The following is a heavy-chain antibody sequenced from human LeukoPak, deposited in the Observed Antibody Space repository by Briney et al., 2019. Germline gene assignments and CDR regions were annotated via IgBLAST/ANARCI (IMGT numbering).Heavy chain of an antibody. CDR1: GITFRNYW. D-gene: IGHD2-15*01. V-gene: IGHV3-7*01. CDR2: IKQDGSEK. Sequence: PGGSLRLSCVASGITFRNYWMSWVRQAPGKGLEWVANIKQDGSEKYYVGSVEGRFTVSRDNAKSSLYLQLNSLRVEDTAVYYCARPGLYCSGGSCYPFEYWGQGTLVTVSS. CDR3: ARPGLYCSGGSCYPFEY. J-gene: IGHJ4*01.